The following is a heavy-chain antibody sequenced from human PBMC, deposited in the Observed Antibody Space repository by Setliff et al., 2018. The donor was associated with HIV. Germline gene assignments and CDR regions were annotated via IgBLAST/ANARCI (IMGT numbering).Heavy chain of an antibody. CDR1: GGTLTNYV. CDR3: ARDQTGIAAAAFGGGSAWSDEGFDI. D-gene: IGHD6-13*01. V-gene: IGHV1-69*13. CDR2: IIPMYNIP. Sequence: ASVKVSCKTSGGTLTNYVLTWVRQAPGQGLEWMGIIIPMYNIPTYAQKFQGRVTFTADESTSTAYMELSSLSSEDTAVYYCARDQTGIAAAAFGGGSAWSDEGFDIWGQGTMVTVSS. J-gene: IGHJ3*02.